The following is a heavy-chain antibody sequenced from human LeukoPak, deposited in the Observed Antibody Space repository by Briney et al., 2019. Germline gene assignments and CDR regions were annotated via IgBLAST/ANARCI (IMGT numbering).Heavy chain of an antibody. D-gene: IGHD5-12*01. V-gene: IGHV1-2*02. J-gene: IGHJ3*02. Sequence: ASVTVSCKASGYTFTDYYILWVRQAPGQGPERMGWINPNSGGTNYAQNLKGRVTMTRDTSLSTAYMELNSLTSDDTAVYYCARDLPKTGYVGALDIWGQGTMVTVSS. CDR3: ARDLPKTGYVGALDI. CDR1: GYTFTDYY. CDR2: INPNSGGT.